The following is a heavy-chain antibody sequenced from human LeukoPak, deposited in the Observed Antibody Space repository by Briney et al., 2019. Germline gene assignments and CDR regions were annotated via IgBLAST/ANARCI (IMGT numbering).Heavy chain of an antibody. V-gene: IGHV3-23*01. J-gene: IGHJ4*02. CDR1: GFTFSSYA. CDR3: AKDHTPYSSSSDSDY. Sequence: GGSLRLSCAASGFTFSSYAMSWVRQAPGKGLEWVSAISGSGGSTYYADSVKGRFTISRDNSKNTLYLQMNSLRAEDTAVYYCAKDHTPYSSSSDSDYWGQGTLVTVSS. CDR2: ISGSGGST. D-gene: IGHD6-6*01.